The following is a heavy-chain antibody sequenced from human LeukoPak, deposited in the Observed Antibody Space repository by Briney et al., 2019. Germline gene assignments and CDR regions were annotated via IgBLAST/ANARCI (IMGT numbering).Heavy chain of an antibody. CDR3: ARDTEGYPFDY. J-gene: IGHJ4*02. Sequence: ASVKVSCKASGYTFTSYYMHWVRQAPGQGLEWMGIINPSGGSTSYAQKFQGRVTMTRDTSISTAYMELSRLRSDDTAVYYCARDTEGYPFDYWGQGTLVTVSS. CDR1: GYTFTSYY. V-gene: IGHV1-46*01. D-gene: IGHD6-13*01. CDR2: INPSGGST.